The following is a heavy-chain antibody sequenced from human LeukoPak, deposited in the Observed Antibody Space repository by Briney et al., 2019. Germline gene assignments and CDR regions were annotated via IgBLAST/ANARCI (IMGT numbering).Heavy chain of an antibody. CDR3: AGDFWSGYYFRD. CDR1: GFTFSSYA. V-gene: IGHV3-30*04. D-gene: IGHD3-3*01. Sequence: PGGSLRLSCAASGFTFSSYAMHWVRQAPGKGLEWVAVISYDGSNKYYADSVKGRFTISRDNSKNTLYLQINSLRAEDTAVYYCAGDFWSGYYFRDWGQGTLVTVSS. J-gene: IGHJ4*02. CDR2: ISYDGSNK.